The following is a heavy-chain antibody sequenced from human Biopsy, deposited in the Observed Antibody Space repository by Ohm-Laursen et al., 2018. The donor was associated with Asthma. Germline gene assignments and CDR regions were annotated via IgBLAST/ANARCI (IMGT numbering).Heavy chain of an antibody. V-gene: IGHV1-18*01. Sequence: ASVRVSCKTSGYTFNSAGITWVRQAPGQGLEWTGWISVYNGNTKVARKLQDRVTMITDTSTSTAYTELRSLRSDDTAVYFCARAVDYSHYYGIDVWGQGTTVTVS. CDR3: ARAVDYSHYYGIDV. J-gene: IGHJ6*02. CDR2: ISVYNGNT. D-gene: IGHD3-10*01. CDR1: GYTFNSAG.